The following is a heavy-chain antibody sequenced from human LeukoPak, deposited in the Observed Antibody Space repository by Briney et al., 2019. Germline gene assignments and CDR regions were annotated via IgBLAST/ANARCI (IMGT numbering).Heavy chain of an antibody. CDR3: ATTAYYYDSSGYGY. CDR2: INTDGSST. CDR1: GFTFSSYW. J-gene: IGHJ4*02. V-gene: IGHV3-74*01. D-gene: IGHD3-22*01. Sequence: GGSLRLSCAASGFTFSSYWMHWVRHAPGKGLVWVSRINTDGSSTSYADSVKGRFTISRDNAKNTLYLQMNSLRAEDTAVYYCATTAYYYDSSGYGYWGQGTLVTVSS.